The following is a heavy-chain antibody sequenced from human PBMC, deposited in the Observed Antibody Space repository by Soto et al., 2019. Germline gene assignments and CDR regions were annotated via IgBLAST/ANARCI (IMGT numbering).Heavy chain of an antibody. J-gene: IGHJ4*02. D-gene: IGHD6-13*01. V-gene: IGHV5-51*01. Sequence: EVQLVQSGAEVKKSGESLKISCKGSGYTFTNHWIAWLRQMPGKGLEWMGIIYPADSDTRYSPSFQGQVTISADKSIRTAYLQWSSLKASDTAMYYCAKQDRAAGEDYWGQGTPVTVSS. CDR3: AKQDRAAGEDY. CDR1: GYTFTNHW. CDR2: IYPADSDT.